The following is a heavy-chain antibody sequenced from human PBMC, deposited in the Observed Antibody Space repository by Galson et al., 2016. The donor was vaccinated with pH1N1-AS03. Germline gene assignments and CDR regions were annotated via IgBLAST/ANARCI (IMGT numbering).Heavy chain of an antibody. J-gene: IGHJ4*02. Sequence: ATLSLTCAVSGGSISSGSYYWGWIRQPPGKGLEWVGSFYHGGSTYYNPSLNSRISISVDTSKNQFSLKLSSVTDADPAVYYCAGQHDRGFGRLCVDFWGQGTLVTVSS. CDR1: GGSISSGSYY. V-gene: IGHV4-39*01. CDR2: FYHGGST. D-gene: IGHD1-26*01. CDR3: AGQHDRGFGRLCVDF.